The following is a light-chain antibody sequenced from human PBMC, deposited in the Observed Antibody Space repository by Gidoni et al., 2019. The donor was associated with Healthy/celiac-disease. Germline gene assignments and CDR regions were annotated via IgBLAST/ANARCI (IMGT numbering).Light chain of an antibody. CDR2: GAS. CDR1: QSVSSN. J-gene: IGKJ4*01. CDR3: QQYNNWPVLT. V-gene: IGKV3-15*01. Sequence: ELVMTQSPATLSVSPGERATLSCRASQSVSSNLTWYQQKPGQAPRLLIYGASTRATGSPARFSGSGSGTEFTLTISSLQSEDFAVYYCQQYNNWPVLTFGGGTKVEIK.